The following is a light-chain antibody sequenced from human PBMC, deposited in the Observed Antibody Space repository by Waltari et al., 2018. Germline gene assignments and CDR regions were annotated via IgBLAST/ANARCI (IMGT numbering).Light chain of an antibody. V-gene: IGLV6-57*03. CDR2: EDN. CDR3: QSYDSSTAV. CDR1: SGSIASHY. Sequence: NFMLTQPHSVSESPGKTITISCTRSSGSIASHYVQWYQQRPGSAPTTVIYEDNQRPSGVPDRFSGSIDSSSNSASLTISGLKTEDEADYYCQSYDSSTAVFGSGTKVTVL. J-gene: IGLJ6*01.